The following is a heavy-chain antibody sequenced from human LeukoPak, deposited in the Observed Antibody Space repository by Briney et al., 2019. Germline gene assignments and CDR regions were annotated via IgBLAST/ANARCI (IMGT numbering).Heavy chain of an antibody. J-gene: IGHJ3*02. CDR2: ISPDASVK. CDR3: ARLLGTVTTFDM. V-gene: IGHV3-7*02. CDR1: GFTYRNYW. D-gene: IGHD7-27*01. Sequence: GGSLRLSCAASGFTYRNYWMSWVRQAPGKGLEWVASISPDASVKHYVDSVKGRFSISRDSAENSMSLQMGSLRVEDTAVYYCARLLGTVTTFDMWGQGTAVTVSS.